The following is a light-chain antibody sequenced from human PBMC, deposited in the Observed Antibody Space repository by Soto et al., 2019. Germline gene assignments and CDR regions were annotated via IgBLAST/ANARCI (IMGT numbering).Light chain of an antibody. V-gene: IGKV1-9*01. CDR3: QQFNTYPVT. J-gene: IGKJ4*01. CDR2: AAS. Sequence: IQLTQSPSSLSASVGDSVTITCRASQGISRYLSWYQQKPGRAPKLLISAASTLQSGVPARFSGSGSGTDFTLSITSLQPEDFATYYCQQFNTYPVTFDGGPTVHI. CDR1: QGISRY.